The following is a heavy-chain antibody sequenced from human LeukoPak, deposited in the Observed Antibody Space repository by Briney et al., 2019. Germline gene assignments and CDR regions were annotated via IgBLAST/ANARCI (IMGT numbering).Heavy chain of an antibody. J-gene: IGHJ4*02. CDR1: GGTFSSFA. Sequence: SVKVSCKASGGTFSSFAISWVRQAPGQGLEWMGRIIPIFGIANYAQKFQGRVTITADKSTSTVYMELSSLRSEDTAVYYCARESTSADFDYWGQGTLVTVSS. CDR2: IIPIFGIA. V-gene: IGHV1-69*04. CDR3: ARESTSADFDY.